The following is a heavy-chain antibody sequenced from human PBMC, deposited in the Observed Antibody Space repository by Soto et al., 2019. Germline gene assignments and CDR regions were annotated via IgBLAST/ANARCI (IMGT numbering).Heavy chain of an antibody. CDR3: ARGGSPRWGYYYYGMDV. J-gene: IGHJ6*02. CDR1: GGSFSGYY. CDR2: INHSGST. Sequence: SETLSLTCAVYGGSFSGYYWSWIRQPPGKGLEWIGEINHSGSTNYNPSLKSRVTISVDTSKNQFSLKLSSVTAADTAVYYCARGGSPRWGYYYYGMDVWGQGTTVTVSS. D-gene: IGHD1-26*01. V-gene: IGHV4-34*01.